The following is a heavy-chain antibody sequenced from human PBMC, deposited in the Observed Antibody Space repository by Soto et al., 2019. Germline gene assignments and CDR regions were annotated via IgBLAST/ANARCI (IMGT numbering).Heavy chain of an antibody. Sequence: SETLSLTCTVSGGSISSSSYYWGWIRQPPGKGLEWIGSIYYSGSTYYNPSLKSRVTISVDTSKNQFSLKLSSVTAADTAVYYCARLPRKFDYYESSGYYCDKIDYWGQGTLVTVSS. CDR1: GGSISSSSYY. CDR3: ARLPRKFDYYESSGYYCDKIDY. V-gene: IGHV4-39*01. D-gene: IGHD3-22*01. J-gene: IGHJ4*02. CDR2: IYYSGST.